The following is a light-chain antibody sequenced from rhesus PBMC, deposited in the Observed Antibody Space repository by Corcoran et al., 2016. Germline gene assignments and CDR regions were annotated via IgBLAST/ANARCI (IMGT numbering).Light chain of an antibody. J-gene: IGKJ2*01. CDR3: QQYSNWPHS. V-gene: IGKV3-35*01. CDR2: DTS. Sequence: VILTQSPATLSLSPGERATLSCRASQSVSSYLAWYQQKPGQAPRLLIYDTSSRATGIPDRFSGSGSGTDFTLTISSLEPEDVGVYYCQQYSNWPHSFGRGTKVEIK. CDR1: QSVSSY.